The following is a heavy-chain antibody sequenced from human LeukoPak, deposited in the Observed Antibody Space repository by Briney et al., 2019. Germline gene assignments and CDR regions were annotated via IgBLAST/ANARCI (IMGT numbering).Heavy chain of an antibody. CDR2: ISYDGSNK. CDR1: GFTFSSYG. V-gene: IGHV3-30*18. CDR3: AKGHGPGYCSSTSCPSGVVDY. J-gene: IGHJ4*02. D-gene: IGHD2-2*03. Sequence: GRCLRLSCAASGFTFSSYGMHWVRQAPGKGLEWVAVISYDGSNKYYADSVKGRFTISRDNSKNTLYLQMNSLRAEDTAVYYCAKGHGPGYCSSTSCPSGVVDYWGQGTLVTVSS.